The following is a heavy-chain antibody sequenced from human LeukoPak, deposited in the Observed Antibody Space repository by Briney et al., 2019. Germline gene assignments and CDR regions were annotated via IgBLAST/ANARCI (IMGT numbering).Heavy chain of an antibody. V-gene: IGHV3-23*01. CDR2: ISGSGAST. Sequence: GGSLRPSCLTSGFTLSTNAMSWVRQAPGKGLEWISGISGSGASTYYADSVKGRFTISRDNAKNSLYLQTNSLRAEDTAVYYCARAQYYSDSTGYYYLHYWGQGTLVTVSS. CDR1: GFTLSTNA. D-gene: IGHD3-22*01. J-gene: IGHJ4*02. CDR3: ARAQYYSDSTGYYYLHY.